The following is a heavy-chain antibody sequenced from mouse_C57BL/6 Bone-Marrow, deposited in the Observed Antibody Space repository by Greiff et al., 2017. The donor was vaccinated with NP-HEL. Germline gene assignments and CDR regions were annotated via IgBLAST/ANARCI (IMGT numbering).Heavy chain of an antibody. V-gene: IGHV1-39*01. CDR2: INPNYGTT. CDR3: ATGSSYVYWYFDV. Sequence: VHVKQSGPELVKPGASVKISCKASGYSFTDYNMNWVKQSNGKSLEWIGVINPNYGTTSYIQKFKGKATLTVDQSSSTAYMQLNSLTSEDSAVYYCATGSSYVYWYFDVWGTGTTVTVSS. D-gene: IGHD1-1*01. CDR1: GYSFTDYN. J-gene: IGHJ1*03.